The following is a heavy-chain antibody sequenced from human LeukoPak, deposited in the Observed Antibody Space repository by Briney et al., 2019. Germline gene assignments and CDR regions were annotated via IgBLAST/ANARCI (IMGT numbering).Heavy chain of an antibody. D-gene: IGHD1-7*01. CDR1: GGTFSSYA. CDR3: ARTRRGITGTTDFDY. J-gene: IGHJ4*02. V-gene: IGHV1-18*01. Sequence: GASVKVSCKASGGTFSSYAISWVRQAPGQGLEWMGWVSAYNGNTNYAQKLQGRVTMTTDTSTSTAYMELRSLRSDDTAVYYCARTRRGITGTTDFDYWGQGTLVTVSS. CDR2: VSAYNGNT.